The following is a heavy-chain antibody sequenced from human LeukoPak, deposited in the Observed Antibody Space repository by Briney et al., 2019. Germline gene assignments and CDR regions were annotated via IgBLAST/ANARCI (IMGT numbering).Heavy chain of an antibody. CDR3: ARDPDYYDSSGSSGYFDL. V-gene: IGHV4-59*01. CDR1: GGSISSYY. D-gene: IGHD3-22*01. CDR2: IFYSGTT. Sequence: SETLSLTCTVSGGSISSYYWSWMRQPPGKGLEGIGYIFYSGTTNYNPSLKSRVTIAVDTSKNQFSLKVSSVTAADTAVYYCARDPDYYDSSGSSGYFDLWGRGTLVTVSS. J-gene: IGHJ2*01.